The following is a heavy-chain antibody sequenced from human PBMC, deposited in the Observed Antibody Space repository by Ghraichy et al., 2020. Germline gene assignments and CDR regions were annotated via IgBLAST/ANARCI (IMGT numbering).Heavy chain of an antibody. V-gene: IGHV4-61*01. CDR3: ARGRYCSGGSCYYQNWLDP. CDR2: IYYSGST. J-gene: IGHJ5*02. CDR1: GGSVSSGSYY. Sequence: SETLSLTCTVSGGSVSSGSYYWNWIRQPPGKGLEWIGYIYYSGSTNYSPSLKSRVTISVDTSKNQFSLRLSSVTAADTAVYYCARGRYCSGGSCYYQNWLDPGAREAWSPSPQ. D-gene: IGHD2-15*01.